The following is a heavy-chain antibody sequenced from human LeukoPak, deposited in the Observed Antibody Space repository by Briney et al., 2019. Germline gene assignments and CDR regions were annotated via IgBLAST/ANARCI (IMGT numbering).Heavy chain of an antibody. CDR3: ARHLGIQLWFLDY. Sequence: SETLSLTCTVSGGSISSSTYYWGWIRQPPGRGLEWVGSIYHSGSTYYNPSLKSRVTISVDTSKNQFSLKLSSVTAADTAVYYCARHLGIQLWFLDYWGQGTLVTVSS. CDR2: IYHSGST. J-gene: IGHJ4*02. V-gene: IGHV4-39*01. D-gene: IGHD5-18*01. CDR1: GGSISSSTYY.